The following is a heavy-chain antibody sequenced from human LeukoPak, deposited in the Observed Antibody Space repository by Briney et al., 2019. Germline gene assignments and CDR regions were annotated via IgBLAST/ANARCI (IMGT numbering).Heavy chain of an antibody. Sequence: SETLSLTCTVSGGSLSSYYWSWIREPPGKDLEWIGYIYYSGSTYYNPTLKSRVTISVDTSKNQCSLKKSSVTAADTAVYYCARYGDYPRAFDIWGQGTMVTVSS. CDR1: GGSLSSYY. D-gene: IGHD4-17*01. CDR3: ARYGDYPRAFDI. J-gene: IGHJ3*02. V-gene: IGHV4-30-4*08. CDR2: IYYSGST.